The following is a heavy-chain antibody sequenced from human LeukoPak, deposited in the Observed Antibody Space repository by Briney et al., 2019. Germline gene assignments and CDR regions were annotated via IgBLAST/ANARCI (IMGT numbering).Heavy chain of an antibody. Sequence: SETLSLTCAVYGESFSGYYWSWIRQPPGMALEWSEEINHSGSTNYNPSLKSRVTISVDTSKNRFSLKLSSVTAADTAVYYCARAPLSFYYYGSVLDYWGQGTLVTVSS. CDR2: INHSGST. CDR1: GESFSGYY. D-gene: IGHD3-10*01. J-gene: IGHJ4*02. V-gene: IGHV4-34*01. CDR3: ARAPLSFYYYGSVLDY.